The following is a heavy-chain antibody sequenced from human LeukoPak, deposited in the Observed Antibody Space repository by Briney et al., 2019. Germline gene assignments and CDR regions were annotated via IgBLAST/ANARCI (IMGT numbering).Heavy chain of an antibody. V-gene: IGHV3-30*18. CDR2: ISYDGNDE. J-gene: IGHJ4*02. CDR1: GFTFSSYG. CDR3: AKGCVSVAYLNYFDS. Sequence: PGGSLRLSCAASGFTFSSYGMHWVRQAPGKGLEWVAVISYDGNDEYYADSVKGRFTISRDNSKNTLYLQMNSLRSEDTAVYYCAKGCVSVAYLNYFDSWGQGTLVTVSS. D-gene: IGHD6-19*01.